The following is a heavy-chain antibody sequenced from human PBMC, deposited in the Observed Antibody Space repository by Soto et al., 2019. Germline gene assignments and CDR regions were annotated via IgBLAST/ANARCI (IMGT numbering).Heavy chain of an antibody. V-gene: IGHV1-69*14. CDR3: ARDLGSGYDPGDY. D-gene: IGHD5-12*01. Sequence: QVQLVQSGAEVKKPGSSVKVSCKTSGDIFSGYSISWVRQAPGQGLEWMGGIIPLFGTTNYAQRFHGRVTITADKSTSTVYMELYSLKSEDTAVYYCARDLGSGYDPGDYWGQGTLVTVSS. CDR1: GDIFSGYS. CDR2: IIPLFGTT. J-gene: IGHJ4*02.